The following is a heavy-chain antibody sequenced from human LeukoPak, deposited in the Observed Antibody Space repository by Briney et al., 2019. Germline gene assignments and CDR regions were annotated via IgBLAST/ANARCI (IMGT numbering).Heavy chain of an antibody. CDR1: GFTFSSFW. CDR2: IRQDGSQK. D-gene: IGHD3-10*01. Sequence: GGSLRLSCAASGFTFSSFWMSWVRQAPGRGLEWVATIRQDGSQKYYLDSVKGRFTISRDNAKNSLYLQMNSLRAEDTAVYYCVRERFHGSGAPKFDFWGQGTLVTVSS. J-gene: IGHJ4*02. V-gene: IGHV3-7*01. CDR3: VRERFHGSGAPKFDF.